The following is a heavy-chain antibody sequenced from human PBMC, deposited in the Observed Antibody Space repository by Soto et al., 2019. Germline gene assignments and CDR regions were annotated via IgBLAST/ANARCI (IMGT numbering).Heavy chain of an antibody. CDR3: ARAIGADFFDY. J-gene: IGHJ4*02. V-gene: IGHV3-23*01. CDR1: GFTFSNYA. Sequence: PGGSLRLSCTASGFTFSNYAMSWVRQAPGMGLEWVSTISDSGVNTFFGDSMKDRFTISRDNSMSTVYLQLNTVRAEDTAIYYCARAIGADFFDYWGQGTLVTVSS. CDR2: ISDSGVNT. D-gene: IGHD6-25*01.